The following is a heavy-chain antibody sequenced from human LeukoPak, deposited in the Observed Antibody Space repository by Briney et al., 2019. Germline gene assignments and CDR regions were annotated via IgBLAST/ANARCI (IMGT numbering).Heavy chain of an antibody. CDR2: IGGSGGST. CDR1: GFTFSSYA. Sequence: GSLRLSCAASGFTFSSYAMSWVRQAPGKGLEWVSVIGGSGGSTYYADSVKGRFTISRDDSKNTLYLQMNSLTAEDTALYYCAKEGCTSTNCYVNCWGQGTLVTVSS. CDR3: AKEGCTSTNCYVNC. V-gene: IGHV3-23*01. J-gene: IGHJ4*02. D-gene: IGHD2-2*01.